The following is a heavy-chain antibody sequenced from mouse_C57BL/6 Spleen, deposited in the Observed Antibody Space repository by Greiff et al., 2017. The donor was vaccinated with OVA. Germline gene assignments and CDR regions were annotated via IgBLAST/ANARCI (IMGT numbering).Heavy chain of an antibody. D-gene: IGHD1-2*01. J-gene: IGHJ4*01. CDR2: IDPNSGGT. CDR1: GYTFTSYW. Sequence: QVQLKQPGAELVKPGASVKLSCKASGYTFTSYWMHWVKQRPGRGLEWIGRIDPNSGGTKYNEKFKSKATLTVDKPSSTAYMQLSSLTSEDSAVYYCARLGGTTAPYAMDYWGQGTSVTVSS. V-gene: IGHV1-72*01. CDR3: ARLGGTTAPYAMDY.